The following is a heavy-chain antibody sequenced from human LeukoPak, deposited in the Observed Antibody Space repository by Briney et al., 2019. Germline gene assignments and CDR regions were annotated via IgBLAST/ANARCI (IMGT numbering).Heavy chain of an antibody. CDR3: TTFFSAGRTTTTDYYYYYYGMDV. CDR1: GFTFSNAW. CDR2: IKSKTDGGTT. D-gene: IGHD1-14*01. J-gene: IGHJ6*02. V-gene: IGHV3-15*01. Sequence: GGSLRLSCAASGFTFSNAWMSWVRQAPGKGLEWVGRIKSKTDGGTTDYAAPVKGRFTISRDDSKNTLYLQMNSLKTEDTAVYYCTTFFSAGRTTTTDYYYYYYGMDVWGQGTTVTVSS.